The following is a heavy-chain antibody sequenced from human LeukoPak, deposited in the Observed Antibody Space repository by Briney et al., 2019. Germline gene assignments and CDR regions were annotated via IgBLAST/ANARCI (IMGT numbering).Heavy chain of an antibody. V-gene: IGHV3-21*01. CDR1: GFTFTAYT. CDR2: ISSTSYI. CDR3: ARDTAMVKFDP. D-gene: IGHD5-18*01. Sequence: PGGSLRLSCAASGFTFTAYTINWVRPAPGKGLEWVSSISSTSYIYYADSVKGRFTISRDNAKNSVYLQMNSLRAEDTAVYYCARDTAMVKFDPWGQGTLVTVSS. J-gene: IGHJ5*02.